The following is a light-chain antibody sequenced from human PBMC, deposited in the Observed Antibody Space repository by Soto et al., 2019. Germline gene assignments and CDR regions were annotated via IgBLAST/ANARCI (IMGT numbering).Light chain of an antibody. J-gene: IGKJ3*01. CDR3: QHRNNRPFS. Sequence: EIVLTQSPATLSLSPGERATLSCRASQSDNNYLAWYQQRPGQAPRLLIYDASNRATGIPARFSGSGSGTDFTLTISRLEPEDFAVYYCQHRNNRPFSFGPWTKVDIK. CDR1: QSDNNY. CDR2: DAS. V-gene: IGKV3-11*01.